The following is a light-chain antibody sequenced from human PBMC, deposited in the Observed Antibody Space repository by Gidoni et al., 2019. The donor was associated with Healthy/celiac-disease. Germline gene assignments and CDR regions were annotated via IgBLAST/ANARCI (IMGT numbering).Light chain of an antibody. CDR3: QQSYSTPMYT. CDR2: AAS. J-gene: IGKJ2*01. V-gene: IGKV1-39*01. CDR1: QSISSY. Sequence: DIQMTQSPSSLSASVGDRVTITCRASQSISSYLNWYQQKPGKAPKLLIYAASSLQSGVPSRFSGSGSGTVFTLTISSLQPEDFATYYCQQSYSTPMYTFGQXTKLEIK.